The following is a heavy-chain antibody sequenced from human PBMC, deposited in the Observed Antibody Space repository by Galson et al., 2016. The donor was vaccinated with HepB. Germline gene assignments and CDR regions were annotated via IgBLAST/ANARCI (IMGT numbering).Heavy chain of an antibody. CDR2: ISYDGNTE. J-gene: IGHJ4*02. CDR1: GFTFTNYA. CDR3: ARDLRWSYIFDY. D-gene: IGHD1-26*01. V-gene: IGHV3-30-3*01. Sequence: SLRLSCAASGFTFTNYAFHWVRQAPGKGLEWLALISYDGNTEYYADSVKGRFTISRDNSKNSLFLQMNSLRAEDTAVYYCARDLRWSYIFDYWGQGTLVTVSS.